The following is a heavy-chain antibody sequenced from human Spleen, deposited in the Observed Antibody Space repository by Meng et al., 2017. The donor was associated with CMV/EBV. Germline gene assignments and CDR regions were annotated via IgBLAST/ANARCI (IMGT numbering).Heavy chain of an antibody. Sequence: EVELVESGGGLVQPVGSLRLSCAASGFTFSSYWMHWVRQGPGKGLVWVSRINTDESITNYADSVKGRFSISRDNAKNTVYLQMNSLRAEDTAVYYCAADRGRLWGRGTLVTVSS. CDR1: GFTFSSYW. V-gene: IGHV3-74*01. D-gene: IGHD3-10*01. CDR2: INTDESIT. J-gene: IGHJ4*02. CDR3: AADRGRL.